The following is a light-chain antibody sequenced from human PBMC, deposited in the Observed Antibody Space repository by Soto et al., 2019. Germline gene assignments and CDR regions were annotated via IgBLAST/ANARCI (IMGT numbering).Light chain of an antibody. CDR2: DND. J-gene: IGLJ2*01. V-gene: IGLV1-51*01. CDR3: GTWDSSLSAVV. CDR1: SSNIGNNY. Sequence: QAVVLQSPSVSAAPGQRVTISCSGRSSNIGNNYVSWYQQFPGTAPKLLIKDNDKRPSEIPDRFSGSKSGTSATLGITGLQTGDEAIYYCGTWDSSLSAVVFGGGTKLTVL.